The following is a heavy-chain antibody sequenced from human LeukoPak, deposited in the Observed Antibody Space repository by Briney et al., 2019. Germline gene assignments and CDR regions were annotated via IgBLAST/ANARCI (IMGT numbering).Heavy chain of an antibody. D-gene: IGHD3-16*02. J-gene: IGHJ4*02. V-gene: IGHV3-11*01. Sequence: GGSLRLSCAASGFTFSDYYMSWIRQAPGKGLEWVSYISSSGSAIYYADSVKGRFTISRDNAKNSLYLQMNSLRAEDTAVYYCARDMGRSSYTLHYWGQGTLVTVSS. CDR2: ISSSGSAI. CDR1: GFTFSDYY. CDR3: ARDMGRSSYTLHY.